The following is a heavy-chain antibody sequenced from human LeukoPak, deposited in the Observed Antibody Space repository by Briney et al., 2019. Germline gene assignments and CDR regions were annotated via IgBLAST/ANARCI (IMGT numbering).Heavy chain of an antibody. J-gene: IGHJ3*02. CDR2: IYSGGRT. Sequence: PGGSLRLSCTASGFTVSTNYMSWVRQAPGKGLEWVSFIYSGGRTDYADSVKGRFTISRDNAKNTLYLQMNSLRDEDTAVYYCARGSTMIRNALDIWGQGTMVTVSS. CDR3: ARGSTMIRNALDI. CDR1: GFTVSTNY. V-gene: IGHV3-53*01. D-gene: IGHD3-22*01.